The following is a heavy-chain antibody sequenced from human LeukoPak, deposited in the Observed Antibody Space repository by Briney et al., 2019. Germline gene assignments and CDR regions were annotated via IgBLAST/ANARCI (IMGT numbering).Heavy chain of an antibody. D-gene: IGHD6-6*01. CDR2: ISSSGSTI. CDR1: GFTFSDYY. J-gene: IGHJ6*02. V-gene: IGHV3-11*01. Sequence: GGSLRLSCAASGFTFSDYYVSWIRQAPGKGLEWVSYISSSGSTIYYADSVKGRFTISRDNAKNSLYLQMNSPRAEDTAVYYCATDSSSRTWYGMDVWGQGTTVTVSS. CDR3: ATDSSSRTWYGMDV.